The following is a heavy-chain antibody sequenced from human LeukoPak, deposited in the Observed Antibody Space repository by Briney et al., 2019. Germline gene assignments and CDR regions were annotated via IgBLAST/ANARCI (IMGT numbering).Heavy chain of an antibody. CDR3: ARQVGSSWYGYNWFDP. D-gene: IGHD6-13*01. V-gene: IGHV4-39*01. J-gene: IGHJ5*02. CDR1: GGSISSSSYY. Sequence: SETLSLTCTVSGGSISSSSYYWGWIRQPPGKGLEWIGSIYYSGSTYYNPSLKSRVTISVDTSKNQFSLKLSSVTAADTAVYYCARQVGSSWYGYNWFDPWGQGTLVTVSS. CDR2: IYYSGST.